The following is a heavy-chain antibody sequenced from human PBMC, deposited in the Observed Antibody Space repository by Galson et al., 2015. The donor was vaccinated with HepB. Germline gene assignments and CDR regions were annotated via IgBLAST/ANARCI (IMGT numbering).Heavy chain of an antibody. D-gene: IGHD3-3*01. CDR3: ARAGYDHGLDV. J-gene: IGHJ6*02. CDR2: IGNRGNNYIT. V-gene: IGHV3-72*01. CDR1: GFTFTDHH. Sequence: SLRLSCAASGFTFTDHHMDWVRQAPGKGLEWTGRIGNRGNNYITEYAAPVKGRFTFSRDDSKNSLYLQMNSLKTEDTAVYYCARAGYDHGLDVWGQGSTVTVSS.